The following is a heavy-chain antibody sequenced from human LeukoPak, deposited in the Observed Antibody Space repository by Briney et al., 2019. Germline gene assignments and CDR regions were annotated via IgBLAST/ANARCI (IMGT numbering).Heavy chain of an antibody. J-gene: IGHJ4*02. CDR3: AAFRDGYNWHLDY. D-gene: IGHD5-24*01. Sequence: SETLSLTCTVSGGSISSDYWSWLRQPPGKGLEWIGYIYNTGNTKCNPSLKSRVTISIDTSKNQFSLKLRSVTAADTAVYYCAAFRDGYNWHLDYWGRGTLVTVSS. CDR2: IYNTGNT. V-gene: IGHV4-59*03. CDR1: GGSISSDY.